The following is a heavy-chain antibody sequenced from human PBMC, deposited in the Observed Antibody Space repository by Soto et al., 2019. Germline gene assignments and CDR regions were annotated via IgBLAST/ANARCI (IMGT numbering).Heavy chain of an antibody. V-gene: IGHV3-53*02. CDR2: IYIGGGT. CDR3: ARGVCRALGVVRPVDS. CDR1: GFSVSSNY. Sequence: EVQLVETGGGLIQPGGSLRLSCAASGFSVSSNYMTWVRQSPGKGLEWVAVIYIGGGTFYAAGVMGRFIIFKDNSENTLYLQINSLRAEDTAVYYCARGVCRALGVVRPVDSWGQGTLVTVSS. D-gene: IGHD3-3*01. J-gene: IGHJ4*02.